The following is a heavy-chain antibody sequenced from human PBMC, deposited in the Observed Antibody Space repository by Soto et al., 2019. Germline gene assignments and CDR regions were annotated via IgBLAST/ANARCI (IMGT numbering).Heavy chain of an antibody. Sequence: QLQLQESGSGLVKPSQTLSLTCAVSGGSISSGGYSWSWIRQPPGKGLEWIGYIYHSGSTYYNPSLKSRVTISVDRSKNQFSLKLSSVTAADTAVYYCARSDGDYVGDAFDIWGQGTMVTVSS. J-gene: IGHJ3*02. CDR2: IYHSGST. D-gene: IGHD4-17*01. V-gene: IGHV4-30-2*01. CDR3: ARSDGDYVGDAFDI. CDR1: GGSISSGGYS.